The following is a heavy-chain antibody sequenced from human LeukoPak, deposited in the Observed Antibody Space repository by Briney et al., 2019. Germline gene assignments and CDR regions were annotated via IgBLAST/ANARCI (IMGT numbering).Heavy chain of an antibody. CDR1: GFNLRTYW. CDR3: ARDPGYYYCGMDV. J-gene: IGHJ6*02. Sequence: GGSLRLSCAVTGFNLRTYWIHWVRHSPGRGLEWVARINGEGSRISYADSVRGRFTISRDNAKNTAYLQMNSLRAEDTALYYCARDPGYYYCGMDVWGQGTTVVVSS. V-gene: IGHV3-74*01. CDR2: INGEGSRI.